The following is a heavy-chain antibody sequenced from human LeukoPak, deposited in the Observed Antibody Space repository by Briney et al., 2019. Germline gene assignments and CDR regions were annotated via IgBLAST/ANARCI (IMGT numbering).Heavy chain of an antibody. V-gene: IGHV4-4*07. Sequence: SETLSLTCTVSGGSISSYYWSWIRQLAGKGLEWIGRIYTSGSTNYNPSLKSRVTMSIDTSKNQFSLKLSSLTAADTAVYYCATPSSYYDSSGYYFIDAFDIWGQGTMVTVSS. J-gene: IGHJ3*02. D-gene: IGHD3-22*01. CDR2: IYTSGST. CDR1: GGSISSYY. CDR3: ATPSSYYDSSGYYFIDAFDI.